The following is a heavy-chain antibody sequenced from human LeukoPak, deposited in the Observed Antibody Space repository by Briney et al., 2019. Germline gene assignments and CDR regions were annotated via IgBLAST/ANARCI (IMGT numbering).Heavy chain of an antibody. CDR2: INPNSGGT. CDR1: GYTFTGYY. CDR3: AREVGGSCSDDY. Sequence: ASVRVSCKASGYTFTGYYMHWVRQAPGQGLEWMGWINPNSGGTNYAQKFQGRVTMTRDTSISTAYMELSRLRSDDTAVYYCAREVGGSCSDDYWGQGTLVTVSS. V-gene: IGHV1-2*02. D-gene: IGHD1-26*01. J-gene: IGHJ4*02.